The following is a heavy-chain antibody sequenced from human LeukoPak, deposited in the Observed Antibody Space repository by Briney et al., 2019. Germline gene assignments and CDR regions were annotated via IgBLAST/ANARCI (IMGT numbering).Heavy chain of an antibody. J-gene: IGHJ5*02. CDR3: ARDFVGIAVAGTGSNWFDP. D-gene: IGHD6-19*01. Sequence: GASVKVSCTASGYTFTSYGISWVRQAPGQGLEWMGWISAYNGNTNYAQKLQGRGTMTTDTSTRTACMELRSLRSDQTAVYYCARDFVGIAVAGTGSNWFDPWGQGTLLTVSS. CDR2: ISAYNGNT. CDR1: GYTFTSYG. V-gene: IGHV1-18*01.